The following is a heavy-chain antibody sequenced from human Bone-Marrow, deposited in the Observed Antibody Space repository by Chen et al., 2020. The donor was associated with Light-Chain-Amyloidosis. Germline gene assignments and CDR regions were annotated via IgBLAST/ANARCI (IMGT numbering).Heavy chain of an antibody. Sequence: QLQLQESGSGLVTSSQTLSLTCAVSGGSITSGSFSWNWIRQPLGNGLEWIGYVYQSGSTYYNPSLNSRVTISVDLSENHFSLTLRSLTAADSAVYYCARGNWNDLAFDVWGQGTLVTVSS. CDR3: ARGNWNDLAFDV. J-gene: IGHJ3*01. CDR2: VYQSGST. V-gene: IGHV4-30-2*01. D-gene: IGHD1-1*01. CDR1: GGSITSGSFS.